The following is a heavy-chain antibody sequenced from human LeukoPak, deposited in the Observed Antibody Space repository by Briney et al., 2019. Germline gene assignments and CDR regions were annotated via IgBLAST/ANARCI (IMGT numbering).Heavy chain of an antibody. D-gene: IGHD2-2*01. V-gene: IGHV4-31*03. CDR1: GGSISSGGYY. J-gene: IGHJ6*02. Sequence: SQTLSLTCTVSGGSISSGGYYWSWIRQHPGKGLEWIGYIYYGGSTYYNPSLKSRVTISVDTSKNQFSLKLSSVTAADTAVYYCARTCSSPSCYYGMDVWGQGTTVTVSS. CDR2: IYYGGST. CDR3: ARTCSSPSCYYGMDV.